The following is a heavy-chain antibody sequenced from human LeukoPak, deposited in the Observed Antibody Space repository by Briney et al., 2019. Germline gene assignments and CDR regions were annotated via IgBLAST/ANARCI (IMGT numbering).Heavy chain of an antibody. CDR1: GYAFTSYY. Sequence: ASVKVSCKVSGYAFTSYYMHWVRQAPGQGLEWMGIINPSGGSTSYAQKFQGRVTMTRDTSTSTVYMELSSLRSEDTAVYYCARDQKVDYFDYWGQGTLVTVSS. CDR3: ARDQKVDYFDY. D-gene: IGHD2-15*01. V-gene: IGHV1-46*01. CDR2: INPSGGST. J-gene: IGHJ4*02.